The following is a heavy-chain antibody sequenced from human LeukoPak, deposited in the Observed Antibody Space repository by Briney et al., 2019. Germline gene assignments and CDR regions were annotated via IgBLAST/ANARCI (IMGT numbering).Heavy chain of an antibody. J-gene: IGHJ6*03. V-gene: IGHV3-7*01. Sequence: PGGSLRLSCAASGFTFSSYWMSWVRQAPGKGLEWVANIKQDGSEKYYVDSVKGRFTISRDNAKNSLYLQMNSLRAEDTAVYYCARVKKQWLRFLSDYYYYYMDVWGKGTTVTVSS. D-gene: IGHD5-12*01. CDR2: IKQDGSEK. CDR1: GFTFSSYW. CDR3: ARVKKQWLRFLSDYYYYYMDV.